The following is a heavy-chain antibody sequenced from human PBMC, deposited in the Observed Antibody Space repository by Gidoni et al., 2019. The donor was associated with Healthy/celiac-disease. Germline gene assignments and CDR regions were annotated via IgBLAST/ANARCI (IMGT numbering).Heavy chain of an antibody. J-gene: IGHJ4*02. Sequence: QLQLQESGPGLVKPSETLSLTCTVSGGSISSSSYYWGWIRQPPGKGLEWIGSIYYSGSTYYNPSLKSRVTISVDTSKNQFSLKLSSVTAADTAVYYCARRQDRLYYFDYWGQGTLVTVSS. CDR2: IYYSGST. D-gene: IGHD2-15*01. V-gene: IGHV4-39*01. CDR3: ARRQDRLYYFDY. CDR1: GGSISSSSYY.